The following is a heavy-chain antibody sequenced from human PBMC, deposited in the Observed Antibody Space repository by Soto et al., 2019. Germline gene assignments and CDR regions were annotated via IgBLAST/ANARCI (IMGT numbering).Heavy chain of an antibody. J-gene: IGHJ4*02. CDR2: IYTSGST. Sequence: SQILSLTCTVSGGSIGSYYWRWIRQPAGKGLEWIGRIYTSGSTNYNPSLKSRVTMSVDTSKNQFSPKLSSVTAADTAVYYCARDSSSGWYGFDYWGQGARVPVSS. CDR1: GGSIGSYY. V-gene: IGHV4-4*07. D-gene: IGHD6-19*01. CDR3: ARDSSSGWYGFDY.